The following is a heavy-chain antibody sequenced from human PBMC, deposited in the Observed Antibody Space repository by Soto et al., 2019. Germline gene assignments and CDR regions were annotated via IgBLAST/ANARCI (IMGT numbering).Heavy chain of an antibody. CDR1: GGSFSGYY. Sequence: SETLSLTCAVNGGSFSGYYWTWIRQPPGKGLEWIGQINHSGNTDQNPSLKSRVIISVDTSKNQFSLKLTSVTAADTAVYYCARVTDILSGYPVYFAYWGQGALVTVSS. CDR2: INHSGNT. D-gene: IGHD3-9*01. J-gene: IGHJ4*02. V-gene: IGHV4-34*01. CDR3: ARVTDILSGYPVYFAY.